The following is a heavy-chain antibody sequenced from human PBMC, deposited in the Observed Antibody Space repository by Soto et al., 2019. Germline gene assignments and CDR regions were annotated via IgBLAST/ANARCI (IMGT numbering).Heavy chain of an antibody. CDR2: IWHGGDIT. CDR3: ARGDPVNS. CDR1: GFTFSDFG. J-gene: IGHJ4*02. D-gene: IGHD3-10*01. V-gene: IGHV3-33*01. Sequence: GGSLRLSCAGSGFTFSDFGMHWVRRAPGTGLEWVATIWHGGDITYYADSVKGRFTISRDNSQDTLYLQMNNLRVDDTAVFYCARGDPVNSWGQGTLVTVSS.